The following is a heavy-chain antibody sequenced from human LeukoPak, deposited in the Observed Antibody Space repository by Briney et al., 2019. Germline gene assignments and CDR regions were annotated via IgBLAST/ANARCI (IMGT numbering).Heavy chain of an antibody. Sequence: GGSLRLSCAASGMPFSSDAMSWVRQAPGKGLEWVSYIISSGSTIYYADSVKGRFTISRDNAKNSLYLQMNSLRAEDTAVYYCAELGITMIGGVWGKGTTVTISS. CDR2: IISSGSTI. J-gene: IGHJ6*04. CDR1: GMPFSSDA. CDR3: AELGITMIGGV. D-gene: IGHD3-10*02. V-gene: IGHV3-48*03.